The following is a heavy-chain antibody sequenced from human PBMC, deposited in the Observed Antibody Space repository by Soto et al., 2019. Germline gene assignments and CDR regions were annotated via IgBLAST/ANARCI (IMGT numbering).Heavy chain of an antibody. CDR2: INGDGSNK. V-gene: IGHV3-23*01. J-gene: IGHJ2*01. D-gene: IGHD2-15*01. CDR3: AKAPVFFFQAGDGIRDTVPVSAFLLNRSSDL. Sequence: KVLEWVSNINGDGSNKYYADSVKGRFTISRDNSKNTLYLQMNSLRAEDTAVYYCAKAPVFFFQAGDGIRDTVPVSAFLLNRSSDL.